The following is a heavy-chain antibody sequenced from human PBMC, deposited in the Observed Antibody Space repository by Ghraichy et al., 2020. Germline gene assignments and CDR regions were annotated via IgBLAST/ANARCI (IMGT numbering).Heavy chain of an antibody. V-gene: IGHV4-4*02. CDR1: GGSISSSNW. D-gene: IGHD3-10*01. Sequence: SETLSLTCAVSGGSISSSNWWSWVRQPPGKGLEWIGEIYHSGSTNYNPSLKSRVTISVDKSKNQFSLKLSSVTAADTAVYYCARGVYYYGSGSYWFDPWGQGTLVTVSS. CDR2: IYHSGST. J-gene: IGHJ5*02. CDR3: ARGVYYYGSGSYWFDP.